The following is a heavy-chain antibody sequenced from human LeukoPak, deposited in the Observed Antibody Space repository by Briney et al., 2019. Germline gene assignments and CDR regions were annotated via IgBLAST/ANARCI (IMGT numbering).Heavy chain of an antibody. D-gene: IGHD6-13*01. Sequence: GGSLRLSCAGSGFTFSSYAMSWVRQAPGKGLEWVSAISGSGGSTYYADSVKGRFTISRDNSKNTLYLQMNSLRAEDTAVYYCARGGYSSSWSKIIDAFDIWGQGTMVTVSS. CDR3: ARGGYSSSWSKIIDAFDI. CDR2: ISGSGGST. J-gene: IGHJ3*02. CDR1: GFTFSSYA. V-gene: IGHV3-23*01.